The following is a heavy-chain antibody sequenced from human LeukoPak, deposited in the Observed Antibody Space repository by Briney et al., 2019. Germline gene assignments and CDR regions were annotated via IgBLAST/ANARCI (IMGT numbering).Heavy chain of an antibody. CDR3: AREILGGFNPGAY. D-gene: IGHD1-14*01. J-gene: IGHJ4*02. V-gene: IGHV4-4*02. CDR1: LDSTTSNF. CDR2: IHRSGSP. Sequence: PSETLSLTCTVSLDSTTSNFWSWVRQPPGKGLEWIGEIHRSGSPNYNPSLQSRVTISIDRSRNQIVLELSSVTAADTAVYYCAREILGGFNPGAYWGQGTLVAVSS.